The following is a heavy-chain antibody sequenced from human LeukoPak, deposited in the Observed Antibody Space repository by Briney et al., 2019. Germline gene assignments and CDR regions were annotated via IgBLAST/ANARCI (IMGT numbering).Heavy chain of an antibody. Sequence: GGSLRLSCAASGFTFSSYAMSWVRQAPGKGLEWVSAISGSGGSTYYADSVKGRFTISRDNSKNTLYLQMNSLRAEDTAVYYSAKDSRPTGYCSGGSCAYFDYWGQGTLVTVSS. V-gene: IGHV3-23*01. CDR1: GFTFSSYA. CDR2: ISGSGGST. J-gene: IGHJ4*02. CDR3: AKDSRPTGYCSGGSCAYFDY. D-gene: IGHD2-15*01.